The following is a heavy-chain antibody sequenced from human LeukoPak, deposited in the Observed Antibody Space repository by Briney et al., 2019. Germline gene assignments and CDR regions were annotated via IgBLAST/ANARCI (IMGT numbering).Heavy chain of an antibody. J-gene: IGHJ4*02. CDR1: GFTFSSSW. CDR3: AKDLYDSSGYYYGGALDY. D-gene: IGHD3-22*01. V-gene: IGHV3-74*01. CDR2: IKTDGSTT. Sequence: GGSLRLSCAVSGFTFSSSWMHWVRQAPGKGLVWVSHIKTDGSTTAYADSVKGRFTISRDNSKNTLYLQMNSLRAEDTAVYYCAKDLYDSSGYYYGGALDYWGQGTLVTVSS.